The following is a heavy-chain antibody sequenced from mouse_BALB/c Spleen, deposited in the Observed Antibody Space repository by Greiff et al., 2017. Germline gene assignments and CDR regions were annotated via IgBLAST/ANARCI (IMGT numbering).Heavy chain of an antibody. CDR3: ARSGYYGPVDD. CDR1: GYTFTSYW. D-gene: IGHD1-1*01. Sequence: QVQLQQPGAELVKPGASVKISCKASGYTFTSYWMNWVKQRPGQGLEWIGEIDPSDSYTNNNQKFKDKATLTVDKSSSTAYMQLSSLTSEDSAVYYCARSGYYGPVDDWGQGTTLTVSS. CDR2: IDPSDSYT. J-gene: IGHJ2*01. V-gene: IGHV1S126*01.